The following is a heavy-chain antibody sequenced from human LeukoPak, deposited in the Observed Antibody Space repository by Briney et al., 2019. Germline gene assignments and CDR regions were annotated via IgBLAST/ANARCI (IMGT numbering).Heavy chain of an antibody. Sequence: PGGSLRLSCTASGFTFGTFGMNWVRQAPGKGLEWVSSISSTSTYIYYTDSVRGRFTISRDNAKTSLYLQMNNLRADDTAVYYCVESVGSSFCDPFDHWGQGTLATVSS. V-gene: IGHV3-21*01. J-gene: IGHJ4*02. D-gene: IGHD2-2*01. CDR2: ISSTSTYI. CDR3: VESVGSSFCDPFDH. CDR1: GFTFGTFG.